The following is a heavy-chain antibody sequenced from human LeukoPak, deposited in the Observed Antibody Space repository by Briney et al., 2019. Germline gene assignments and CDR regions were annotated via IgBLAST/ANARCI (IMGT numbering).Heavy chain of an antibody. J-gene: IGHJ4*02. D-gene: IGHD6-19*01. CDR2: INHSGST. V-gene: IGHV4-34*01. CDR3: ARGHDSSGWYFDY. CDR1: GGSFSGYY. Sequence: SETLSLTCAVDGGSFSGYYWSWIRQPPGKGLEWIGEINHSGSTNYNPSLKSRVTISVDTSKNQFSLKLSSVTAADTAVYYCARGHDSSGWYFDYWGQGTLVTVSS.